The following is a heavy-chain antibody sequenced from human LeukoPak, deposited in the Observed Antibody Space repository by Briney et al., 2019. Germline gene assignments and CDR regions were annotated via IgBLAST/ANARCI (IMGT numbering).Heavy chain of an antibody. CDR2: IRYDETKE. J-gene: IGHJ6*03. CDR3: AKAAEATGYHYTYYMDV. Sequence: GGSLRLSCATSGFTFTNYGMHWVRQAPGKGLEWVAFIRYDETKESYADSVKGRFTVSRDNSKSTLYLQMNSLRPEDTGVYCCAKAAEATGYHYTYYMDVWGKGTTVTIS. CDR1: GFTFTNYG. D-gene: IGHD1-1*01. V-gene: IGHV3-30*02.